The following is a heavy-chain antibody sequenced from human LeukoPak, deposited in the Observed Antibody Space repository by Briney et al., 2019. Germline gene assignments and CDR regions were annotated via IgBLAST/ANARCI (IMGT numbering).Heavy chain of an antibody. CDR3: ARGSWLPRAEQYYFDY. Sequence: GGSLRLSCAASGFNFKNNYMSWVRQAPGKGLEWVSVIYSGGSTYYADSVKGRFTISRDNFKNTLYLQMNSLRAEDTAVYYCARGSWLPRAEQYYFDYWGQGTLATVSS. CDR2: IYSGGST. D-gene: IGHD5-24*01. CDR1: GFNFKNNY. V-gene: IGHV3-53*01. J-gene: IGHJ4*02.